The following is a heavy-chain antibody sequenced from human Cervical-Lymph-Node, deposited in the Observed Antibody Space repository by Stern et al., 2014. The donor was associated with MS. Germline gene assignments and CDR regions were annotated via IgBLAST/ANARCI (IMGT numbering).Heavy chain of an antibody. CDR1: GFLFNTYG. Sequence: VHLVESGGGVVQPGRSLRLSCAASGFLFNTYGMHWVRQAPGTGLAWVAMIWHDGSNKNYADSVKGRFTISRDNSKNTLFLQMTSLRADDTAVYYCARDEYDSSGYFYYWGQGTLVTVSS. J-gene: IGHJ4*02. CDR2: IWHDGSNK. CDR3: ARDEYDSSGYFYY. V-gene: IGHV3-33*01. D-gene: IGHD3-22*01.